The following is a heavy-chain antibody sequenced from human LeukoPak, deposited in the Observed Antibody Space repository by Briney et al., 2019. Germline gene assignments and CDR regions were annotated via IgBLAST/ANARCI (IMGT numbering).Heavy chain of an antibody. Sequence: GGSLRLSFAASGFTFSSYWMSWVRQAPGKGLEWVANIKQDGSEKYYVDSVKGRFTISRDNAKNSLYLQMNSLRAEDTAVYYCARMWGSSWSYFDFWGQGTLVTVSS. CDR3: ARMWGSSWSYFDF. CDR1: GFTFSSYW. V-gene: IGHV3-7*01. CDR2: IKQDGSEK. J-gene: IGHJ4*02. D-gene: IGHD6-13*01.